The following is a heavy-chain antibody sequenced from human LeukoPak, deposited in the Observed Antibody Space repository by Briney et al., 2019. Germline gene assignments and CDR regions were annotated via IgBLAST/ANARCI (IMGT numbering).Heavy chain of an antibody. J-gene: IGHJ6*02. CDR1: GGSISNSRYY. CDR2: IYYSGST. Sequence: SETLSLTCSVSGGSISNSRYYWGWLRQPPGKGLEWIGYIYYSGSTNYNPSLKSRVTISVDTSKNQFSLKLSSVTAADTAVYYCASQHSSSAYYYYGMDVWGQGTTVTVSS. D-gene: IGHD6-6*01. CDR3: ASQHSSSAYYYYGMDV. V-gene: IGHV4-61*05.